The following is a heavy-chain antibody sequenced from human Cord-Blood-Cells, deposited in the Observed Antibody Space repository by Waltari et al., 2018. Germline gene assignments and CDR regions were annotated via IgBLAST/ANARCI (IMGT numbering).Heavy chain of an antibody. J-gene: IGHJ4*02. V-gene: IGHV3-30*18. Sequence: QVQLVESGGGVVQPGRSLRPSCAASGFTFSSYGMHWVRQAPGKGLEWVAVISYDGSNKYYADSVKGRFTISRDNSKNTLYLQMNSLRAEDTAVYYCAKDSSSWFFDYWGQGTLVTVSS. CDR3: AKDSSSWFFDY. D-gene: IGHD6-13*01. CDR2: ISYDGSNK. CDR1: GFTFSSYG.